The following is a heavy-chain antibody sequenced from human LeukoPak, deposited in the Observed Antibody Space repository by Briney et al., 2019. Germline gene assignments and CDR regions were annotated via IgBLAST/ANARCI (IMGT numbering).Heavy chain of an antibody. V-gene: IGHV3-74*01. Sequence: GGSLRLSCAASGFTFSSYWMHWVRQTPGKGLVWVSRLNSDGSSTSYADSVKGRFTISRDNAETTLHLQMNNLSAEDTAVYYCARASNRNSINFDYWGQGALVTVSS. CDR1: GFTFSSYW. CDR3: ARASNRNSINFDY. J-gene: IGHJ4*02. CDR2: LNSDGSST. D-gene: IGHD1-7*01.